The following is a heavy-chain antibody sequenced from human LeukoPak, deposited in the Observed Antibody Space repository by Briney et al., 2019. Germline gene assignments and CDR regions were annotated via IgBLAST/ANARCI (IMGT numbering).Heavy chain of an antibody. CDR2: INPNSGDT. CDR3: SRAGDTHDNFDY. J-gene: IGHJ4*02. Sequence: ASVKVSCKTSGCMFTGYYMHWVRQAPGKGLEWMGWINPNSGDTNYPQKFQGRVTMTRDTSITTVYLELSRLRSDDTAVYYCSRAGDTHDNFDYWGQGTLVTVSS. V-gene: IGHV1-2*02. CDR1: GCMFTGYY. D-gene: IGHD3-16*01.